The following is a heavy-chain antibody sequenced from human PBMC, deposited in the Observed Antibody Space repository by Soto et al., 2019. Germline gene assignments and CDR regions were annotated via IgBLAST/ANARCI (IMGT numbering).Heavy chain of an antibody. CDR1: GGSISSSSYY. CDR3: AIGHFDWLGAYNWFDP. CDR2: IYYSGST. J-gene: IGHJ5*02. Sequence: PSETLSLTCTVSGGSISSSSYYWGWIRQPPGKGLEWIGSIYYSGSTYYNPSLKSRVTISVDTSKNQFSLKLSSVTAADTAVYYCAIGHFDWLGAYNWFDPWGQGTLVTVS. V-gene: IGHV4-39*01. D-gene: IGHD3-9*01.